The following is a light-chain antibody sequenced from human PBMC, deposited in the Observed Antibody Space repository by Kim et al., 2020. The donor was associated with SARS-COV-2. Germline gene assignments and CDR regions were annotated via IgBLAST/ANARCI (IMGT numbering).Light chain of an antibody. V-gene: IGLV3-21*04. Sequence: SYELTQPPSVSVAPGKTAKIACGAHNIGFKSVHWYQQRPGQAPVPVIYYSNDRTSGIPERFSGSNSGNTATLTISRVEVGDEADYYCQVWDNSRDVVVFGGGTQLTVL. J-gene: IGLJ2*01. CDR3: QVWDNSRDVVV. CDR2: YSN. CDR1: NIGFKS.